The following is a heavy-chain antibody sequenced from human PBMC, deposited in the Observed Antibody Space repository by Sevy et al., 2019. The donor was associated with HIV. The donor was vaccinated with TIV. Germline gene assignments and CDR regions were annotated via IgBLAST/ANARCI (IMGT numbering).Heavy chain of an antibody. CDR1: EYNFTNYW. CDR3: ARISSSPRAYYYYFGMDV. Sequence: GESLKISCKGSEYNFTNYWIGWVRQMPGKGLEWMGIIYPGDSGTRYSPSFQDQVTISAGKSISTAYLRWSSLKASDTAMYYCARISSSPRAYYYYFGMDVWGQGTTVTVSS. V-gene: IGHV5-51*01. J-gene: IGHJ6*02. CDR2: IYPGDSGT. D-gene: IGHD6-6*01.